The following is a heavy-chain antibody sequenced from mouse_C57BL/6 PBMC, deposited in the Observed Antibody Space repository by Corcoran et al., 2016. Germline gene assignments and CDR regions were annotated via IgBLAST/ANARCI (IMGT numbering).Heavy chain of an antibody. J-gene: IGHJ2*01. Sequence: DVQLQESGPGLVKPSRSLSLTCSVTGYSITSGYYWNWIRQFPGNKLEWMGYISYDGSNNYNPSLKNRISITRDTSKNQFFLKLNSVTTEDTATYYCATWRYFDCWGQGTTLTVSS. CDR2: ISYDGSN. CDR1: GYSITSGYY. CDR3: ATWRYFDC. V-gene: IGHV3-6*01.